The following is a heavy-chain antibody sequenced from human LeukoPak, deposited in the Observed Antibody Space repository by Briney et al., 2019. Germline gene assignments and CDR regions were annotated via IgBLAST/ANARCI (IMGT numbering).Heavy chain of an antibody. Sequence: GESLKISCKGSGYSFINYWISWVRQMPGKGLEWMGRIDPSDSYINYSPSFQGHVTISTDKSISTAYLQWSSLKASDTAMYYCAREGVGATSSFDYWGQGSLVTVSS. CDR3: AREGVGATSSFDY. CDR1: GYSFINYW. V-gene: IGHV5-10-1*01. CDR2: IDPSDSYI. J-gene: IGHJ4*02. D-gene: IGHD1-26*01.